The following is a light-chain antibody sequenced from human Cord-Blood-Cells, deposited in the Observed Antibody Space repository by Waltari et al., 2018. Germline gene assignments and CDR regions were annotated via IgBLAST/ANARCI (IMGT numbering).Light chain of an antibody. J-gene: IGLJ2*01. Sequence: QSALTQPPSVSGSPGQSITISCTATSSHVGGYHYVSWYQQHPGKAPKLMIYDVSNRPSGVSNRFSGSKSGNTASLTISGLQAEDEADYYCSSYTSSSTVFGGGTKLTVL. V-gene: IGLV2-14*01. CDR3: SSYTSSSTV. CDR1: SSHVGGYHY. CDR2: DVS.